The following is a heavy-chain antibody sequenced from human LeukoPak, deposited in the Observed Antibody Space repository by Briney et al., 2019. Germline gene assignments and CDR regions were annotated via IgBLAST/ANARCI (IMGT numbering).Heavy chain of an antibody. CDR1: GFTFSGSP. D-gene: IGHD6-19*01. CDR2: IRSKPDSYAT. J-gene: IGHJ4*02. CDR3: SRLSVAGNLDY. V-gene: IGHV3-73*01. Sequence: GGSLRLSCAASGFTFSGSPILWVRQASGKGLEWVGRIRSKPDSYATEYAASVKGRFTISRDDSKNTAYLQMNSLKTEDTAVYYCSRLSVAGNLDYWGQGTLVTVSS.